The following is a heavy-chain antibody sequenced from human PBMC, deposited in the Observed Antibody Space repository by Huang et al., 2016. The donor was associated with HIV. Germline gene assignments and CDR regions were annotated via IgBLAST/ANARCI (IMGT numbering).Heavy chain of an antibody. CDR1: GFTFSSYG. J-gene: IGHJ3*02. CDR2: RSYDGSNK. CDR3: AKKEGVNYYDSRRDAFDI. D-gene: IGHD3-22*01. V-gene: IGHV3-30*18. Sequence: QVQLVESGGGVVQPGRSLRLSCAASGFTFSSYGMHWVRQAPGKGLEWVAVRSYDGSNKYYADSVKGRFTISRDNSKNTLYLQMNSLRAEDTAVYYCAKKEGVNYYDSRRDAFDIWGQGTMVTVSS.